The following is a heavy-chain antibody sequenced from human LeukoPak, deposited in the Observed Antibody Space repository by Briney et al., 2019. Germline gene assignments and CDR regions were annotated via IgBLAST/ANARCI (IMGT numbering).Heavy chain of an antibody. Sequence: GGSLRLSCAASGFTFSSYSMNWVRQAPGKGLEWVSSISSSSSYIYYADSVKGRFTISRDNAKNSLYLQMNSLRAEDTAVYYCARSGYSYGAYYYYMDVWGKGTTVTVSS. J-gene: IGHJ6*03. CDR2: ISSSSSYI. D-gene: IGHD5-18*01. CDR1: GFTFSSYS. CDR3: ARSGYSYGAYYYYMDV. V-gene: IGHV3-21*01.